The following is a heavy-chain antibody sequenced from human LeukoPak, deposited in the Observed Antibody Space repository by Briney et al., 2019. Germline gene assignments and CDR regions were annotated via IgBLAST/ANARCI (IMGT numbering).Heavy chain of an antibody. CDR1: GYTFSDYY. Sequence: ASVKVSCKASGYTFSDYYMHWVRQAPGQGLEWMGCINPNSGGTNYAQKFQGRVTMTRDTSISTAYMELSRLRSDDTAVYYCARAQSVAARPDYWGQGTLVTVSS. CDR3: ARAQSVAARPDY. V-gene: IGHV1-2*02. J-gene: IGHJ4*02. D-gene: IGHD6-6*01. CDR2: INPNSGGT.